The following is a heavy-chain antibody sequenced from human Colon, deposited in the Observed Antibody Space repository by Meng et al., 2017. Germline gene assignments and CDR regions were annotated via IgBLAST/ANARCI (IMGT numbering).Heavy chain of an antibody. Sequence: QDAGPGLVKPSDTLSLTRTVSGGSISGNYWSWIRQSPGRGLEWIAYIYYTGSTNYNPSFKSRVTISLGTSKNQFSLKLSSVTAADTAVYYCARGASDYDFDYWGQGTLVTVSS. D-gene: IGHD3-22*01. CDR2: IYYTGST. J-gene: IGHJ4*02. CDR3: ARGASDYDFDY. V-gene: IGHV4-59*07. CDR1: GGSISGNY.